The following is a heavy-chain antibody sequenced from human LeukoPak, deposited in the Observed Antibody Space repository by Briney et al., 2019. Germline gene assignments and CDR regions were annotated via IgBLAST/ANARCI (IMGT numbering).Heavy chain of an antibody. CDR1: GDSIGTYN. CDR3: ARAGGGSNWFDP. D-gene: IGHD2-15*01. J-gene: IGHJ5*02. CDR2: IHASGST. Sequence: SETLSLTCTVSGDSIGTYNWNWIRQPAGEGLQWIGRIHASGSTNYSPSLKSRVTMSIDPSKNQFSLKLRSVTAADTATYYCARAGGGSNWFDPWGQGTQVTVSS. V-gene: IGHV4-4*07.